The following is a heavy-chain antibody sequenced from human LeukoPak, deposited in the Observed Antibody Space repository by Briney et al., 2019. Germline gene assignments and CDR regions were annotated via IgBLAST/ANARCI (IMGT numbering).Heavy chain of an antibody. V-gene: IGHV3-74*01. D-gene: IGHD6-6*01. CDR3: AKDFLLYTSPSYFPRS. CDR2: IKSDGRST. J-gene: IGHJ5*01. CDR1: GFTFSNYW. Sequence: PGGSLRLSCAASGFTFSNYWMHWVRQAPGKGLVWVSGIKSDGRSTSYADSVKGRFTISRDNSKNTLYLQMNSLRAEDTAVYYFAKDFLLYTSPSYFPRSWGQEPWSPSPQ.